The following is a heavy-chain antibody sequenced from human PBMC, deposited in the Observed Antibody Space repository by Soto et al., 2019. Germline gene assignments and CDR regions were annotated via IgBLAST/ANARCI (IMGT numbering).Heavy chain of an antibody. CDR3: ARERGYCSGGSCPNPGDY. CDR1: GFTFSSYW. J-gene: IGHJ4*02. D-gene: IGHD2-15*01. Sequence: GSLRLSCAASGFTFSSYWMSWVRQAPGKGLEWVANIKQDGSEKYYVDSVKGRFTISRDNAKNSLYLQMNSLRAEDTAVYYCARERGYCSGGSCPNPGDYWGQGTLVTVSS. V-gene: IGHV3-7*01. CDR2: IKQDGSEK.